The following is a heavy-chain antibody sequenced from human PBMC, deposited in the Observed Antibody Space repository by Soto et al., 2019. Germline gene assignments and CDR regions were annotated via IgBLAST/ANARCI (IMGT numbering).Heavy chain of an antibody. Sequence: SETLSLTCTVSGGSISSSSYYWGWIRQPPGKGLEWIGSIYYSGSTYYNPSLKSRVTISVDTSKNQLSLKLSSVTAADTAVYYCARSMYYYDSSGYYSDAFDIWGQGTMVT. D-gene: IGHD3-22*01. V-gene: IGHV4-39*01. CDR1: GGSISSSSYY. J-gene: IGHJ3*02. CDR2: IYYSGST. CDR3: ARSMYYYDSSGYYSDAFDI.